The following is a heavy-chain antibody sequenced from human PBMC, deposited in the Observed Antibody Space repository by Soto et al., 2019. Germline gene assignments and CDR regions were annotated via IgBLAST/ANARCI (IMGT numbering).Heavy chain of an antibody. Sequence: SETLSLTCSVSGDSIGRYYWSWIRQPPGKGLEWLGYVYYTGSTNYNPSLKSRVAISVDTSKSQFSLKLSSVTAADTATYYCAHSGYDTTGYYYGFFDFWGQGTLVTVSS. D-gene: IGHD3-22*01. CDR3: AHSGYDTTGYYYGFFDF. J-gene: IGHJ4*02. CDR2: VYYTGST. CDR1: GDSIGRYY. V-gene: IGHV4-59*01.